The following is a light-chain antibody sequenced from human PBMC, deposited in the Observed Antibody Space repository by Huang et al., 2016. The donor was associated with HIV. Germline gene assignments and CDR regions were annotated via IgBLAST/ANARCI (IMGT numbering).Light chain of an antibody. Sequence: EIVLTQSPATLSLSPGERATLSCRDSQSVSSYLAWYQQKPGQAPRLLIYYASNRATGIPARFSGTRSVTDFTLTISSLEPEDFAVYYCQQRSNWLLTFGGGTKVEIK. J-gene: IGKJ4*01. CDR1: QSVSSY. CDR3: QQRSNWLLT. V-gene: IGKV3-11*01. CDR2: YAS.